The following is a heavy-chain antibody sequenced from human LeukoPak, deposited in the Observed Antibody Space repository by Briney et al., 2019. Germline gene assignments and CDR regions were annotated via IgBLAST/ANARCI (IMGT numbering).Heavy chain of an antibody. V-gene: IGHV3-33*03. Sequence: GTSLRLSCAASGFSFSSYAMHWVRQVPGKGLEWVALIWYDGSIEYYVESVKGRFTISRDNSKNTPYLEMNRLRVEDTAVYYCAKDKRGGIVGAFGNWGQGTLVTVSS. CDR3: AKDKRGGIVGAFGN. CDR1: GFSFSSYA. CDR2: IWYDGSIE. J-gene: IGHJ4*02. D-gene: IGHD1-26*01.